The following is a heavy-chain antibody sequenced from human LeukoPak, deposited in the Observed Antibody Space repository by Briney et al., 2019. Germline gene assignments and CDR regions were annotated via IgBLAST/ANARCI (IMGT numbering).Heavy chain of an antibody. D-gene: IGHD3-22*01. J-gene: IGHJ1*01. CDR3: ARDLEPQTASPGGYYYDSSGYYSVEYFQH. CDR1: GGTFSSYA. CDR2: IIPIFGTA. V-gene: IGHV1-69*13. Sequence: SVKVSCKASGGTFSSYAISWVRQAPGQGLEWMGGIIPIFGTANYAQKFQGRVTITADESTSTAYIELSSLRSEDTAVYYCARDLEPQTASPGGYYYDSSGYYSVEYFQHWGQGTLVTVSS.